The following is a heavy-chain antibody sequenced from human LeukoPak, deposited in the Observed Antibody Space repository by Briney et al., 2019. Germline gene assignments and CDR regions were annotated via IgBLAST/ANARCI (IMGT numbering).Heavy chain of an antibody. J-gene: IGHJ4*02. Sequence: SETLSLTCTVSGYSISNGYYWGWIRQPPGKGLEWIGSIYHSGSIYYNPSLKSRVTILVDTSKNQLSLKLSSVTAADTAVYYCALYGSGSYFDYWGQGTLVTVSS. V-gene: IGHV4-38-2*02. CDR2: IYHSGSI. CDR1: GYSISNGYY. D-gene: IGHD3-10*01. CDR3: ALYGSGSYFDY.